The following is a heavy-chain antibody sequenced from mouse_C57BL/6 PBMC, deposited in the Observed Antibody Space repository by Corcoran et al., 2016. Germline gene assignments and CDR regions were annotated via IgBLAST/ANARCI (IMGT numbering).Heavy chain of an antibody. V-gene: IGHV1-9*01. CDR1: GYTFTGYW. J-gene: IGHJ1*03. CDR3: AKNSNWYFEF. CDR2: ILPVSGIT. D-gene: IGHD2-5*01. Sequence: QVQLQQSGAELMKPGTSVKLSCKATGYTFTGYWIEWVKQRPGHGLEWIGEILPVSGITNYNENFKGKATFTADTSSNTAYMQLRSLTTEDSAIYYCAKNSNWYFEFWGTGTTVTVSS.